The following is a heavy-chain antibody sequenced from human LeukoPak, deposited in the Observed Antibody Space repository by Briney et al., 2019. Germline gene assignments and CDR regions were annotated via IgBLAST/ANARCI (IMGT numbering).Heavy chain of an antibody. CDR3: VKDLNWAFDY. J-gene: IGHJ4*02. V-gene: IGHV3/OR16-9*01. Sequence: GGSLRLSCAASGFTFSNAWMSWVRQAPGKGLEWISNIRDDSDGTTYADSVKGRFTISRDNAKNSLYLQINSLRAEDTAVYYCVKDLNWAFDYWGQGTLVTVSS. CDR2: IRDDSDGT. D-gene: IGHD3-16*01. CDR1: GFTFSNAW.